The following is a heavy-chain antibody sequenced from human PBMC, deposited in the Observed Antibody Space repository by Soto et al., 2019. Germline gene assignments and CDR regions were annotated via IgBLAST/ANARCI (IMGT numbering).Heavy chain of an antibody. Sequence: EVQLVESGGGLVQPGGSLSLSCAASGFTFSSYEMNWVRQAPGKWLEWVSYISRAGSDIYYPDSVKGPFTISRDNPKNLLYLQMTSLRAEDTVVYYCARSRPSSGYCSGGSCREVDYGMDVWGHGATVSVSS. CDR2: ISRAGSDI. D-gene: IGHD2-15*01. CDR3: ARSRPSSGYCSGGSCREVDYGMDV. J-gene: IGHJ6*02. CDR1: GFTFSSYE. V-gene: IGHV3-48*03.